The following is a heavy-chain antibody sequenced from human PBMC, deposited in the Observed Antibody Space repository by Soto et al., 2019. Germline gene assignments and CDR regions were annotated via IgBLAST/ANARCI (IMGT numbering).Heavy chain of an antibody. J-gene: IGHJ4*02. Sequence: GASVKVSFKASGFTFTSSAVQWVRQARGQRLEWIGWIVVGSGNTNYAQKFQERVTITRDMSTSTAYMELSSLRSEDTAVYYCAADPGIAVAYYWGQGTLVTVSS. D-gene: IGHD6-19*01. CDR1: GFTFTSSA. CDR3: AADPGIAVAYY. V-gene: IGHV1-58*01. CDR2: IVVGSGNT.